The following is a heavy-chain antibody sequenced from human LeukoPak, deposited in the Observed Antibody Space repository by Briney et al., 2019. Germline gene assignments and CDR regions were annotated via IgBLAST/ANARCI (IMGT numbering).Heavy chain of an antibody. J-gene: IGHJ4*02. CDR3: ARGFCSGASCYSAPTDY. Sequence: SETLSLTCTVSGGSISSYYWSWIRQPPGKALEWIAYIYYSGGTNYNPSLESRVTISVDTSKNHFSLKLSSVTAADTAVYYCARGFCSGASCYSAPTDYWGQGTLVTVSS. CDR2: IYYSGGT. CDR1: GGSISSYY. V-gene: IGHV4-59*01. D-gene: IGHD2-15*01.